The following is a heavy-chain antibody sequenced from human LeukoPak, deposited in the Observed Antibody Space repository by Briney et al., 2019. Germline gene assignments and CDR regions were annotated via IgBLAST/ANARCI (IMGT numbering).Heavy chain of an antibody. CDR3: AVFTLHCSSTSCSGFDAFDI. J-gene: IGHJ3*02. V-gene: IGHV3-30-3*01. Sequence: GGSLRVSCAASGFTFSSYAMHWVRQAPGKGLEWVAVISYDGSNKYYADSVKGRFTISRDNSKNTLYLQMNSLRAEDTAVYYCAVFTLHCSSTSCSGFDAFDIWGQGTMVTVSS. D-gene: IGHD2-2*01. CDR1: GFTFSSYA. CDR2: ISYDGSNK.